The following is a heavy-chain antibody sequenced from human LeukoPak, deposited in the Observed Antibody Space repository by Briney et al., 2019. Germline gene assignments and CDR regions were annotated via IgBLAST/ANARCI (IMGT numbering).Heavy chain of an antibody. CDR3: AGERGYPSYFDY. CDR2: IYYSGST. V-gene: IGHV4-59*01. Sequence: KPSETLSLTCTVSGGSISRYYWSWIRQPPGKGLEWIGYIYYSGSTNYNPSLKSRVTISVDTSKNQFSLKLSSVTAADTAVYYCAGERGYPSYFDYWGQGTLVTVSS. CDR1: GGSISRYY. J-gene: IGHJ4*02. D-gene: IGHD5-12*01.